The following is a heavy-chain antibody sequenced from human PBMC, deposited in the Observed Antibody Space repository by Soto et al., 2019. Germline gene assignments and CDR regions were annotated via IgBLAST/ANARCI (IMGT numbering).Heavy chain of an antibody. J-gene: IGHJ6*02. V-gene: IGHV3-23*01. CDR3: AKDHGMDV. CDR2: ISGSGGST. CDR1: GFTFSDYA. Sequence: GGSLRLSCVASGFTFSDYAMAWVRQSPGKGLEWVSSISGSGGSTYYADSVKGRFTISRGNSKNTVFLQMNSLRAEDTAVYYCAKDHGMDVWGQGATVTVSS.